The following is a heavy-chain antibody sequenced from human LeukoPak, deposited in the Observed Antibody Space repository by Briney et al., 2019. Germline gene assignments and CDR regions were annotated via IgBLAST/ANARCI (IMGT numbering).Heavy chain of an antibody. J-gene: IGHJ5*02. CDR1: GYTFTSYD. CDR3: ARVSPEGHYDSSGYYP. D-gene: IGHD3-22*01. V-gene: IGHV1-8*02. CDR2: MNPNSGNT. Sequence: GASVKVSCKASGYTFTSYDINWVRQATGQGLEWMGWMNPNSGNTGYAQNFQGRVTMTRNTSISTAYMELSSLRSEDTAVYYCARVSPEGHYDSSGYYPWGQGTLVTVSS.